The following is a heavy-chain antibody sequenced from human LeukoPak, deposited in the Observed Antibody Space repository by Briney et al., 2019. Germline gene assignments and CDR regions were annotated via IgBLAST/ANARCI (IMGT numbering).Heavy chain of an antibody. J-gene: IGHJ5*02. CDR2: IYHSGST. Sequence: SETPSLTCTVSGGSISSYYWSWIRQPPGKGLEWIGYIYHSGSTNYNPSLKSRVTISVDTSKNQFSLKLSFVTAADTAVYYCARHTPSYGWFDPWGQGTVVTVSS. D-gene: IGHD1-26*01. CDR3: ARHTPSYGWFDP. CDR1: GGSISSYY. V-gene: IGHV4-59*08.